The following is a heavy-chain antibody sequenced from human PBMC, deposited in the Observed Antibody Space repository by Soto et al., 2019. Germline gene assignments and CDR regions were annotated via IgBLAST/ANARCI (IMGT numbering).Heavy chain of an antibody. CDR3: ARGSRRWIQLWRFDY. D-gene: IGHD5-18*01. Sequence: QVQLQESGPGLVKPSETLSLTCTVSGGSISSYYWSWIRQPPGKGLEWIGYIYYSGSTNYNPSLKSRVTISVDTSKNQFSLKLSSVTAADTAVYYCARGSRRWIQLWRFDYWGQGTLVTVSS. CDR2: IYYSGST. J-gene: IGHJ4*02. V-gene: IGHV4-59*01. CDR1: GGSISSYY.